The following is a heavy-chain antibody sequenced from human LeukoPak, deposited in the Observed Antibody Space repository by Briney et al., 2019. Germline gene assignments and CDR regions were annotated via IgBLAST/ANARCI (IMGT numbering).Heavy chain of an antibody. Sequence: ASVTVSCKTSGYTFSNYGVSWVRQAPGHALEWMGWISGYNGNTDYGQKFQGRVTMTTDTSTTTVYMELRSLRFDDTAVYYCARIHDFWHGYQGVFHDYWGQGTLVTVSS. V-gene: IGHV1-18*01. CDR1: GYTFSNYG. CDR2: ISGYNGNT. D-gene: IGHD3-3*01. J-gene: IGHJ4*02. CDR3: ARIHDFWHGYQGVFHDY.